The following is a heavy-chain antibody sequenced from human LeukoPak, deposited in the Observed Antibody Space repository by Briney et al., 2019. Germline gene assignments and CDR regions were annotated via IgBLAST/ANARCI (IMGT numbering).Heavy chain of an antibody. D-gene: IGHD2-21*02. V-gene: IGHV1-24*01. J-gene: IGHJ6*02. Sequence: ASVKVSCKVSGYTLTELSMHWVRQAPGKGLEWMGGFDPEDGETIYAQKLQGRVTMTEDTSTDTAYMELSSLRSEDTAVYYCARGHGEDCGGDCPPLQAYGMDVWGQGTTVTVSS. CDR1: GYTLTELS. CDR3: ARGHGEDCGGDCPPLQAYGMDV. CDR2: FDPEDGET.